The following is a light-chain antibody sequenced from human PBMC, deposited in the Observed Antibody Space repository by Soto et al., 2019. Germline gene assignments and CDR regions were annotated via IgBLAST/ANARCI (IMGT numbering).Light chain of an antibody. J-gene: IGKJ2*01. CDR2: GAS. CDR3: QHYGSSLYT. CDR1: QSVSSTY. V-gene: IGKV3-20*01. Sequence: EVVSTQSPGTLSLSPGERATLSCRASQSVSSTYLAWYQQKPGLAPRLLICGASSRATGIPDRFSGSGSGTDFTLTISRLEPEDFAVYYCQHYGSSLYTFGQGTKLEIK.